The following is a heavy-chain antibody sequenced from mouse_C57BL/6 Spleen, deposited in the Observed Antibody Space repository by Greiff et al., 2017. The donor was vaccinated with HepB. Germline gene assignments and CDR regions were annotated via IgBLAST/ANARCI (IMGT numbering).Heavy chain of an antibody. V-gene: IGHV1-53*01. CDR2: INPSNGGT. J-gene: IGHJ1*03. Sequence: QVQLKQPGTELVKPGASVKLSCKASGYTFTSYWMHWVKQRPGQGLEWIGNINPSNGGTNYNEKFKSKATLTVDKSSSTAYMQLSSLTSEDSAVYYCARGEGLLRYFDVWGTGTTVTVSS. D-gene: IGHD2-3*01. CDR3: ARGEGLLRYFDV. CDR1: GYTFTSYW.